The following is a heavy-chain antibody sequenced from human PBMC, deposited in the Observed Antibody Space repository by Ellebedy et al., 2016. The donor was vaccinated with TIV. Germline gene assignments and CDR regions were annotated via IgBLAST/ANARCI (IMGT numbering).Heavy chain of an antibody. J-gene: IGHJ2*01. CDR1: GGTFSSYA. V-gene: IGHV1-69*04. CDR3: ARENPRYCSGGSCYYNWYVEL. D-gene: IGHD2-15*01. CDR2: IIPILFLA. Sequence: AASVKVSCKASGGTFSSYAISCVRQAPGQGLEWMGRIIPILFLANYSQNFQGRVTITADKSTRPAYMELSSLRSGDTAVYYCARENPRYCSGGSCYYNWYVELWGRGTLVTVSS.